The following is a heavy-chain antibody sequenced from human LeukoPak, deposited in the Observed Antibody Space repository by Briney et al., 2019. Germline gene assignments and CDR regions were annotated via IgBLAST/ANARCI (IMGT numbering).Heavy chain of an antibody. CDR1: GYPFTAFS. CDR3: ARDWAHGSFDL. J-gene: IGHJ4*02. D-gene: IGHD3-16*01. V-gene: IGHV1-46*01. Sequence: RAPVKVSCKALGYPFTAFSLHWVRQAPGQGPEWMAIINPGIFTTTYAQKLQDRITVTSDTSTATVYMELRSLRLEDTAVYFCARDWAHGSFDLWGQGTLVTVSS. CDR2: INPGIFTT.